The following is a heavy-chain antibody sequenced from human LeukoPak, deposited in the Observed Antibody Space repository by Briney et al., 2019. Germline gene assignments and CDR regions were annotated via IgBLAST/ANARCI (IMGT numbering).Heavy chain of an antibody. J-gene: IGHJ5*02. V-gene: IGHV4-31*03. D-gene: IGHD3-10*01. CDR2: IYYSGST. CDR3: ARVVGTTVRGVGNWFDP. Sequence: PSQTLSLTCTVSGGSISSGGYYWSWIRQHPGKGLEWIGYIYYSGSTYYNPSLKSRVTISVDTSKNQFSLKLSSVTAADTAVYYCARVVGTTVRGVGNWFDPWGQGTLVTVSS. CDR1: GGSISSGGYY.